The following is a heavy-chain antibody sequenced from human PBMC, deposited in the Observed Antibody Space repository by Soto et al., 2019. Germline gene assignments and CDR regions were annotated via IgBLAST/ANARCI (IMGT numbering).Heavy chain of an antibody. J-gene: IGHJ4*02. CDR2: IIPIFGTA. V-gene: IGHV1-69*12. CDR3: ASRAYYFGYDLMG. D-gene: IGHD3-22*01. Sequence: QVQMVQSGAEVKKPGSSVKVSCKASGGTFSRYAISWVRKAPGQGHEWMGGIIPIFGTANYAQKFQGRVTITADESTSTAYMELSSLRSEDTAVYYCASRAYYFGYDLMGWGQGTLVTVSS. CDR1: GGTFSRYA.